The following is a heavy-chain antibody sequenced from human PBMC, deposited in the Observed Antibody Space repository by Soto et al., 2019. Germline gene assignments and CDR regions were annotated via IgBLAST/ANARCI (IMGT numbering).Heavy chain of an antibody. CDR2: IYYSGST. CDR3: ARYCSGGSCYSSHFDY. CDR1: GGSISSGGYY. D-gene: IGHD2-15*01. J-gene: IGHJ4*02. Sequence: QVQLQESGPGLVKPSQTLSLTCTVSGGSISSGGYYWSWIRQHPGKGLEWIGYIYYSGSTYYNPYLKSRVTISVDTSKNQFSLKLSSVTAADTAVYYCARYCSGGSCYSSHFDYWGQGTLVTVSS. V-gene: IGHV4-31*03.